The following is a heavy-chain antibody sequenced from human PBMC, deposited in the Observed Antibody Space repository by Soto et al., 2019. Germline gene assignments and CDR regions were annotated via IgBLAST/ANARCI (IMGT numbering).Heavy chain of an antibody. Sequence: QITLKESGPTLVKPTQTRTLTCTFSGFSLSTSGVGVGLIRQPPGKALEWLALIYWDDDKRYSPSLKSRLTIPQNTSKNQEALTMTNMYTVDTATYVFAHYSSGDYEGNWFDPWGQGTLVTVSS. V-gene: IGHV2-5*02. D-gene: IGHD4-17*01. CDR1: GFSLSTSGVG. CDR3: AHYSSGDYEGNWFDP. J-gene: IGHJ5*02. CDR2: IYWDDDK.